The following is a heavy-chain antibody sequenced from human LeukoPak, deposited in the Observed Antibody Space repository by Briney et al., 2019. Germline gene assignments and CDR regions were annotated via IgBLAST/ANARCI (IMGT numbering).Heavy chain of an antibody. Sequence: PGGSLILSCAASGFTFSSYSMNWVRQAPGEGLEWVSSITSSSSYKYYADSVKGRFTISRDNAKNSLYLQMNSLRAEDTAVYYCTREHALGDYWSQGTLVTVSS. V-gene: IGHV3-21*01. CDR3: TREHALGDY. CDR1: GFTFSSYS. D-gene: IGHD2-2*01. CDR2: ITSSSSYK. J-gene: IGHJ4*02.